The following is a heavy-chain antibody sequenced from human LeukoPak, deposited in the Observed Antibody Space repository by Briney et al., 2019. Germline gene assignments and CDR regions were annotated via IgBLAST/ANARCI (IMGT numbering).Heavy chain of an antibody. V-gene: IGHV3-33*01. CDR3: AGSLGVAGTIDY. CDR1: GFTFSSYG. CDR2: IWYDGSNK. D-gene: IGHD6-19*01. J-gene: IGHJ4*02. Sequence: GGSLRLSCAASGFTFSSYGMHWVRQAPGKGLEWVAVIWYDGSNKYYADSVKGRFTISRDNSKNTLYLQMNSLRAEDTAVYYCAGSLGVAGTIDYWGQGTLVTVSS.